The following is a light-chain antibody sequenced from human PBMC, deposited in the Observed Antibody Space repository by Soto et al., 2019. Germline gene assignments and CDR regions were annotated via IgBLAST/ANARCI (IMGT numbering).Light chain of an antibody. V-gene: IGKV3-11*01. Sequence: EIVLTQSPATLSLCPGERATLSCRASQSVSSYLAWYQQKPGQAPRLLIYDASNRATGIPARFSGSGSGTDFTLTISSLEPEDFAAYYCQQRSNWPSWTFGQGTKVEIK. CDR2: DAS. J-gene: IGKJ1*01. CDR1: QSVSSY. CDR3: QQRSNWPSWT.